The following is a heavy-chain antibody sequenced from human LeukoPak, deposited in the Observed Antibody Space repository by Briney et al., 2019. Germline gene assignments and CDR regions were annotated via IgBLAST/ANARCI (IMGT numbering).Heavy chain of an antibody. CDR3: ARDERYDSSGYPFDY. J-gene: IGHJ4*02. D-gene: IGHD3-22*01. Sequence: ASVKVSCKASGYTFTSYGISWVRQAPGQGLEWMGWINPNSGGTHYAQKFQGRVTMTRDTSISTAYMELSRLRSDDTAVYYCARDERYDSSGYPFDYWGQGTLVTVSS. V-gene: IGHV1-2*02. CDR1: GYTFTSYG. CDR2: INPNSGGT.